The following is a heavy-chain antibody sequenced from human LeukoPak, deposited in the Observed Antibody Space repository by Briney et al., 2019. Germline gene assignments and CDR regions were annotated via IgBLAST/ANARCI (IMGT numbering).Heavy chain of an antibody. CDR1: GYTFTNYG. Sequence: ASVKVSCKASGYTFTNYGINWVRQAPGQGLEWMGWISGYNGNTNYAQKLQGRVTMTTDTSTSTTYMELRSLRSDDTAVYYCARGRRDTAMIIYYYYYYMDAWGKGTTVTISS. CDR2: ISGYNGNT. D-gene: IGHD5-18*01. CDR3: ARGRRDTAMIIYYYYYYMDA. V-gene: IGHV1-18*01. J-gene: IGHJ6*03.